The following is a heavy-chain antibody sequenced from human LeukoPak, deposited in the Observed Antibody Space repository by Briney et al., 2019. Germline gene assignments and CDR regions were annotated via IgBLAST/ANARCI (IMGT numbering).Heavy chain of an antibody. CDR2: TLYDGGKN. CDR3: ASDEGTFGRIIVPRD. Sequence: GGALRLSCADSGCSFINNGVHWVGQAPGEGVEGGAVTLYDGGKNYYADSVESGFSISTDDSKHTFYMQMHSLRAADTALYFCASDEGTFGRIIVPRDWGQGTLVTVSS. CDR1: GCSFINNG. J-gene: IGHJ4*02. D-gene: IGHD3-16*02. V-gene: IGHV3-30*03.